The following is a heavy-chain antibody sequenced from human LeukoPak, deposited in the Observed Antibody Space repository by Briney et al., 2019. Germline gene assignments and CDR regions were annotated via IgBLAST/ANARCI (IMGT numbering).Heavy chain of an antibody. D-gene: IGHD1-26*01. CDR1: GFTVSSNY. V-gene: IGHV3-66*01. Sequence: PGGSLRLSCAASGFTVSSNYMSWVRQAPGKGLEWVSVINSGGSTYYADSVKGRFTISRDNSKNTLYLQMNSLRAEDTAVYYCARVPLKLNSTSGSRAAYYFDYWGQGTLVTVSS. J-gene: IGHJ4*02. CDR2: INSGGST. CDR3: ARVPLKLNSTSGSRAAYYFDY.